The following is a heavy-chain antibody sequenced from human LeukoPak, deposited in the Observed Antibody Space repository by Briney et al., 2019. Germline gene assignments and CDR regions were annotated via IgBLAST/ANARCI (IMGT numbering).Heavy chain of an antibody. V-gene: IGHV1-24*01. J-gene: IGHJ6*02. Sequence: ASVKVSCKVSGYTLTELSMRWVRQAPGKGLEWMGGFDPEDGETIYAQKFQGRVTMTEDTSTDTAYMELSSLRSEDTAVYYCATGLGSGYGMDVWDQGTTVTVSS. CDR3: ATGLGSGYGMDV. D-gene: IGHD3-10*01. CDR1: GYTLTELS. CDR2: FDPEDGET.